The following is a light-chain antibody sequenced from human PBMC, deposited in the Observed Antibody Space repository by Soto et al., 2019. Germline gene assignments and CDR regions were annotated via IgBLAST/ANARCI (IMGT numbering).Light chain of an antibody. CDR2: GAS. V-gene: IGKV3-20*01. CDR3: QQYGTSPRT. J-gene: IGKJ1*01. CDR1: QSIFSNY. Sequence: EVMLTQSPGTLSLSPGERATLSCRASQSIFSNYLAWYQQKSGQAPRLLIYGASNRATGIPDRFSGSGSGTDFTLTISRLEPEDFAVYYCQQYGTSPRTFGQGTKVESK.